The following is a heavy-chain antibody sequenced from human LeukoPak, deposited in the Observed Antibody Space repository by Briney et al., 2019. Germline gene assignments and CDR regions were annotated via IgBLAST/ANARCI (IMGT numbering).Heavy chain of an antibody. D-gene: IGHD4-23*01. Sequence: PSETLSLTCTVSGGSISSYYWSWVRQPPGRGLEWIGYIYYSGNTNYNPSLKSRVTISVDTSKNQFSLKLSSVTAADTAVYYCARSLRLRWGHGGGYFDYWGQGTLVTVSS. CDR3: ARSLRLRWGHGGGYFDY. J-gene: IGHJ4*02. CDR1: GGSISSYY. V-gene: IGHV4-59*01. CDR2: IYYSGNT.